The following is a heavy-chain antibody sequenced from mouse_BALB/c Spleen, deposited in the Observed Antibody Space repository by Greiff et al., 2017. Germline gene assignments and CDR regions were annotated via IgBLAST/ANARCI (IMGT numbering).Heavy chain of an antibody. D-gene: IGHD2-10*01. CDR1: GFAFSSYD. J-gene: IGHJ3*01. V-gene: IGHV5-12-1*01. CDR2: ISSGGGST. Sequence: EVKLMESGGGLVKPGGSLKLSCAASGFAFSSYDMSWVRQTPEKRLEWVAYISSGGGSTYYPDTVKGRFTISRDNAKNTLYLQMSSLKSEDTAMYYCARRSFLPWGQGTLVTVSA. CDR3: ARRSFLP.